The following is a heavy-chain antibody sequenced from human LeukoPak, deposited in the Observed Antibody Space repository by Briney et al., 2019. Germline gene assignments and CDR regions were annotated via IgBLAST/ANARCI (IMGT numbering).Heavy chain of an antibody. D-gene: IGHD4-17*01. CDR2: IKRDGSEK. J-gene: IGHJ1*01. V-gene: IGHV3-7*03. Sequence: PGGSLRLSCAASGFTFSTYWMSWVRQAPGKGLEWVANIKRDGSEKYYVDSVKGRFTISRDNAKNSLYLQMNSLRAEDTAVYYCARGDYGDNYFQHWGQGTLVTVSS. CDR1: GFTFSTYW. CDR3: ARGDYGDNYFQH.